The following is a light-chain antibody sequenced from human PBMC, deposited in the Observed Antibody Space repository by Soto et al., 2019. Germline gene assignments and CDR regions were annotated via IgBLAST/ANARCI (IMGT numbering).Light chain of an antibody. CDR2: VAS. Sequence: IQLTQSPCSLSASVGDRITITCGASQGISSYLAWYQQKPGRAPKFLIYVASTLQSGVPSRFSGSGSGTDFTLTISSLQPEDSATYYCQQFDSYPLTLGPGTKVDIK. J-gene: IGKJ3*01. CDR1: QGISSY. CDR3: QQFDSYPLT. V-gene: IGKV1-9*01.